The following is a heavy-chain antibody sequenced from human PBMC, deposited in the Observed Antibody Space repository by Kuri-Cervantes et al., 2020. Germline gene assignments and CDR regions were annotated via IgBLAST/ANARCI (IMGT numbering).Heavy chain of an antibody. D-gene: IGHD3/OR15-3a*01. CDR2: IIPVFGSA. CDR1: GGTFSNSA. Sequence: SVKVSCKASGGTFSNSAIHWVRQAPGQGLEYMGGIIPVFGSANYAQKFQGRVTITADETKSTAYMELNTLSSDDTAVYYCARTGFTSLDNWFDPWGQGTLVTVSS. CDR3: ARTGFTSLDNWFDP. V-gene: IGHV1-69*13. J-gene: IGHJ5*02.